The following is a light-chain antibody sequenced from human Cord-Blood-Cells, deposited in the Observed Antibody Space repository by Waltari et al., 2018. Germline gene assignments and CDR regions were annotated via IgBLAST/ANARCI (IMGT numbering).Light chain of an antibody. V-gene: IGLV1-40*01. CDR3: QSYDSSLSGWV. CDR2: GNS. J-gene: IGLJ3*02. CDR1: NSNTGAVSD. Sequence: QSVLTQPPSVSGAPGQRVTISCHRSNSNTGAVSDVPWYQPPPGTAPEPPISGNSNRPSGVPDRFSGSKSGTSASLAITGLQAEDEADYYCQSYDSSLSGWVFGGGTKLTVL.